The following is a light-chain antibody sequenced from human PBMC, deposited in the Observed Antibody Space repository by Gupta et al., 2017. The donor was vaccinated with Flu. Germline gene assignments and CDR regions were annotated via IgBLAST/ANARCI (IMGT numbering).Light chain of an antibody. V-gene: IGLV3-1*01. CDR3: QAWDSSTLYV. CDR1: ELRSKF. J-gene: IGLJ1*01. CDR2: QDK. Sequence: SYELTQPPSVSVSPGQTAIITCSGDELRSKFVCWYQQKPGQSPVMVIYQDKKRPSGIPERFSGSTSGNTATLTISGTQAMDEADDYCQAWDSSTLYVFGTGTKVTVL.